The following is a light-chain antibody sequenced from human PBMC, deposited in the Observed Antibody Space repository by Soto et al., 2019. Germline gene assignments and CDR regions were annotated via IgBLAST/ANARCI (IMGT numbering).Light chain of an antibody. CDR1: QSVSGSY. CDR3: QQYDNSPT. V-gene: IGKV3-20*01. J-gene: IGKJ1*01. Sequence: EIVLTQSPGTLSLSPGERVTLSCRASQSVSGSYLAWYQQKPGQAPRLLIFGASSRATGIPDKFSGSGSGTDFTLTISRLEPEDFAVYYCQQYDNSPTFGQGTKVEIK. CDR2: GAS.